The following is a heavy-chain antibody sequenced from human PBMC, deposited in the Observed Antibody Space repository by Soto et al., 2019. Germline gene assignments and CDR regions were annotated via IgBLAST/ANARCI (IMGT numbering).Heavy chain of an antibody. CDR3: AREVKVWDTAYYYCGMHV. D-gene: IGHD1-26*01. CDR2: INPNSGGT. Sequence: ASVKVSCKASGYTFTGYYMHWVRQAPGQGLEWMGWINPNSGGTNYAQKFQGRVTMTRDTSISTAYMELSRLGSGDTAVYYSAREVKVWDTAYYYCGMHVSDQGTTGTDCS. CDR1: GYTFTGYY. J-gene: IGHJ6*02. V-gene: IGHV1-2*02.